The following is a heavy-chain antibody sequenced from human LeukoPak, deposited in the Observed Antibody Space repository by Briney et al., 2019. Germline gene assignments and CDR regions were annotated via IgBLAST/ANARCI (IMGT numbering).Heavy chain of an antibody. CDR2: INHSGST. CDR3: ARGNSGWWNYFDY. CDR1: GGSFSGYY. Sequence: SETLSLTCAVYGGSFSGYYWSWIRQPPGKGLEWIGEINHSGSTNYNPSLKSRVTISVDTSKNQFSLRLSSVTAADTAVYYCARGNSGWWNYFDYWGQGTLVTVSS. V-gene: IGHV4-34*01. D-gene: IGHD6-19*01. J-gene: IGHJ4*02.